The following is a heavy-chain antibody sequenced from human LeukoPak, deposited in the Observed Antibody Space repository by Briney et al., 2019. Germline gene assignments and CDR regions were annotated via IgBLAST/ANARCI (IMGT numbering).Heavy chain of an antibody. CDR3: ARDPHDYVGP. V-gene: IGHV3-21*01. CDR1: GFTCSSYS. D-gene: IGHD4-17*01. CDR2: ISSSSSYI. J-gene: IGHJ5*02. Sequence: GGSLRLSCAASGFTCSSYSMNWVRQAPGKGLEWVSSISSSSSYIYYADSVKGRFTISRDNAKNSLYLQMNSLRAEDTAVYYCARDPHDYVGPWGQGTLVTVSS.